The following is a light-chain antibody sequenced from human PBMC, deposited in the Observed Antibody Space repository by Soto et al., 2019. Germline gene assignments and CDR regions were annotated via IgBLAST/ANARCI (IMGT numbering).Light chain of an antibody. J-gene: IGKJ5*01. CDR1: QSISIS. Sequence: EIQMTLYQTSLSASVGDRVTITCRASQSISISLNWYQLKPGKAPNILMYGASYLKSGVPTRFSGSGSGTDFTLTISSLQQADFATYYCQQTYTTPEITFGQGTRLEIK. CDR3: QQTYTTPEIT. V-gene: IGKV1-39*01. CDR2: GAS.